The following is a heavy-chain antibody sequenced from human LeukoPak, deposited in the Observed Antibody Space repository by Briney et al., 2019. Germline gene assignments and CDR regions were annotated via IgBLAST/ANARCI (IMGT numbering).Heavy chain of an antibody. CDR1: GFTFSSYA. D-gene: IGHD1-26*01. J-gene: IGHJ4*02. Sequence: PGGPLRLSCAASGFTFSSYAMSWVRQAPGKGLEWVSAISGSGGSTYYADSVKGRFTISRDNSKNTLYLQMNSLRAEDTAVYYCAKGRVDSGSLGPLDYWGQGTLVTVSS. V-gene: IGHV3-23*01. CDR2: ISGSGGST. CDR3: AKGRVDSGSLGPLDY.